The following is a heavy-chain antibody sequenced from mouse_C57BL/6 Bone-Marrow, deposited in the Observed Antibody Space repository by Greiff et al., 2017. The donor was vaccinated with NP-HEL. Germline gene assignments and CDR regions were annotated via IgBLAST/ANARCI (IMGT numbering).Heavy chain of an antibody. CDR1: GFTFSDYG. J-gene: IGHJ1*03. D-gene: IGHD1-1*01. CDR3: ARHLLLGYFDV. V-gene: IGHV5-17*01. CDR2: ISSGSSTI. Sequence: EVMLVESGGGLVKPGGSLKLSCAASGFTFSDYGMHWVRQAPEKGLEWVAYISSGSSTIYYADTEKGRFTISRDNAKNTLFLQMTSLRSEDTAMYYCARHLLLGYFDVWGTGTTVTVSS.